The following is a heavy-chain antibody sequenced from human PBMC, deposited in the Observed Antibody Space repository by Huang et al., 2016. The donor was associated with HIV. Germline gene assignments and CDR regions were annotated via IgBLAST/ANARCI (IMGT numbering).Heavy chain of an antibody. D-gene: IGHD3-16*01. CDR1: GFTFSSYW. J-gene: IGHJ4*02. CDR2: INREGSST. V-gene: IGHV3-74*01. Sequence: EVQLVESGGGLVQPGGSLRLSCAASGFTFSSYWTPWVRQAPGKGLVWVSRINREGSSTSNAESVKGRFTSSRDNAKNTLYLQMNSLRAEDTAVYYCARDGVMLDYWGQGTLVTVSS. CDR3: ARDGVMLDY.